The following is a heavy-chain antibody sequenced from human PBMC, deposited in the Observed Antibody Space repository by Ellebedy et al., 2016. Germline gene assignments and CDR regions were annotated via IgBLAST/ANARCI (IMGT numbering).Heavy chain of an antibody. V-gene: IGHV3-9*01. Sequence: SLKISCAASGFTFDDYAMHWVRQAPGKGLEWVSGISWNSGSIGYADSVKGRFTISRDNAKNSLYLQMNSLRAEDTALYYCAKDIRYQLLPSYFDYWGQGTLVTVSS. J-gene: IGHJ4*02. CDR2: ISWNSGSI. CDR3: AKDIRYQLLPSYFDY. D-gene: IGHD2-2*01. CDR1: GFTFDDYA.